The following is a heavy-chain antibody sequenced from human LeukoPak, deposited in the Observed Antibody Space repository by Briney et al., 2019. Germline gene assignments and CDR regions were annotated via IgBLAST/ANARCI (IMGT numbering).Heavy chain of an antibody. CDR2: ISGSGGST. J-gene: IGHJ3*02. V-gene: IGHV3-23*01. CDR3: AREEAGDDYGDYPTGGAFDI. CDR1: GFTFSSYA. D-gene: IGHD4-17*01. Sequence: GGSLRLSCAASGFTFSSYAMSWVRQAPGKGLEWVSAISGSGGSTYYADSVKGRFTISRDNSKNTLYLQMKSLRAEDTAVYYCAREEAGDDYGDYPTGGAFDIWGQGTMVTVSS.